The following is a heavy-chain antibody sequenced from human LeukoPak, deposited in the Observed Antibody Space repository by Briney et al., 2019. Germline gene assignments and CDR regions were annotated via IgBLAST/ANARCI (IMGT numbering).Heavy chain of an antibody. D-gene: IGHD3-3*01. Sequence: GGSLRLSCLTSGFTFSTNAMSWVRQAPGKGLEWISGISGSGASTYYADSVTGRFTISRDNSRNTLYLQMNSLRDEDTAVYYCASWPDFWSGHYGMDVWGQGTMVTVSS. CDR2: ISGSGAST. CDR3: ASWPDFWSGHYGMDV. V-gene: IGHV3-23*01. CDR1: GFTFSTNA. J-gene: IGHJ6*02.